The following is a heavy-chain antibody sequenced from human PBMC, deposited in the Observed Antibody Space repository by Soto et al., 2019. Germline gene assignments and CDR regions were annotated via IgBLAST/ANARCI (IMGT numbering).Heavy chain of an antibody. Sequence: QVQLVESGGGVVQPGRSLRLSCAASGFTFSSYGMHWVRQTPGKGLEWVAIISYDGSNKYYADSVKGRFTISRDNSKNXXYLQINSLRPEDTAVYYCAKDSFLAWTLPTVFFDYWGQGTLVTVSS. D-gene: IGHD3-3*02. CDR1: GFTFSSYG. J-gene: IGHJ4*02. CDR3: AKDSFLAWTLPTVFFDY. CDR2: ISYDGSNK. V-gene: IGHV3-30*18.